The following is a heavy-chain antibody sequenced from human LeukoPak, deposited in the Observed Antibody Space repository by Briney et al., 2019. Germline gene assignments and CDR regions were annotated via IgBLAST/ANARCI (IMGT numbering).Heavy chain of an antibody. CDR3: ARDQEHCSGTSCYPYWYDS. Sequence: SETLSLTCTVSGGSISSSSYYWGWIRQPPGKGLEWIGSIYYSGSTYYNPSLKSRVTISVDTSKNQFSLKLSSVTAADTAVYFCARDQEHCSGTSCYPYWYDSWGQGTLVTISS. CDR1: GGSISSSSYY. J-gene: IGHJ5*01. V-gene: IGHV4-39*07. CDR2: IYYSGST. D-gene: IGHD2-2*01.